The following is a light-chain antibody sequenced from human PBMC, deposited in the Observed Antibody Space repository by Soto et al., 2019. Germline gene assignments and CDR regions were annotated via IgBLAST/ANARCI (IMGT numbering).Light chain of an antibody. V-gene: IGLV1-40*01. Sequence: QSVLTQPPSVSGAPGQRVTISCTGSSSNIGADYDVHWYQQLPGTAPKLLIYGNSNRPSGVPDRFSGSKSGTSASLAITGLQAAVEAAYSCQSYVSRLGAVVSGGGTKLTVL. CDR3: QSYVSRLGAVV. CDR2: GNS. CDR1: SSNIGADYD. J-gene: IGLJ3*02.